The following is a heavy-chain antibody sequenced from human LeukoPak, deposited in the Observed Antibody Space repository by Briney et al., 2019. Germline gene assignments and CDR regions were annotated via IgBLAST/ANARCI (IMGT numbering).Heavy chain of an antibody. CDR2: INPSGGST. V-gene: IGHV1-46*01. CDR1: GYTFTSYY. J-gene: IGHJ6*02. D-gene: IGHD2-21*01. CDR3: ARSVIPLGMDV. Sequence: EASVKVSCKASGYTFTSYYMHWVRQAPGQGLEWMGIINPSGGSTSYAQKFQGRVTMTRDTSTSTVYMERSSLRSEDTAVYYCARSVIPLGMDVWGQGTTVTVSS.